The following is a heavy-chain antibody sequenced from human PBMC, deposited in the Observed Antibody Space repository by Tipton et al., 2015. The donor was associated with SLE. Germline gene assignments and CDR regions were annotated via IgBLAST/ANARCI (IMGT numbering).Heavy chain of an antibody. CDR1: GYTLTELS. CDR2: FDPEDGET. J-gene: IGHJ6*02. Sequence: QSGPEVKKPGASVKVSCKVSGYTLTELSMHWVRQAPGKGLEWMGGFDPEDGETIYAQKFQGRVTMTEDTSTDTAYMELSSLRSEDTAVYYCATITIFGGRYYYGMDVWGQGTTVTVSS. CDR3: ATITIFGGRYYYGMDV. D-gene: IGHD3-3*01. V-gene: IGHV1-24*01.